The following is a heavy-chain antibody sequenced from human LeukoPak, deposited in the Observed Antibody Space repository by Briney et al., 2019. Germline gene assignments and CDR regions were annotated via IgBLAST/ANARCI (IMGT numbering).Heavy chain of an antibody. D-gene: IGHD3-3*01. CDR3: ASGVRFLEWLPSPPDAFDI. J-gene: IGHJ3*02. V-gene: IGHV3-48*03. Sequence: GGSLRLSCAASGFTFSSYEMNWVRQAPGKGLEWVSYISSSGSTIYYADSVKGRFTISGDNAKNSLYLQMNSLRAEDTAVYYCASGVRFLEWLPSPPDAFDIWGQGTMVTVSS. CDR1: GFTFSSYE. CDR2: ISSSGSTI.